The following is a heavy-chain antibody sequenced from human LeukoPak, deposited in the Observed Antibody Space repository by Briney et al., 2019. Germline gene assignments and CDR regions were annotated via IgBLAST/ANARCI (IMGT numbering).Heavy chain of an antibody. CDR3: ARSASSSSRSALDI. CDR2: IYYTGNT. D-gene: IGHD6-6*01. V-gene: IGHV4-59*01. Sequence: SETLSLTCTVSGGSLSSYCWSWIRQPPGKGLEWIGYIYYTGNTNYNPSLKSRITISVDTSKNQFSLKLSSVTAADTAFYYCARSASSSSRSALDIWGQGTMVTVSS. J-gene: IGHJ3*02. CDR1: GGSLSSYC.